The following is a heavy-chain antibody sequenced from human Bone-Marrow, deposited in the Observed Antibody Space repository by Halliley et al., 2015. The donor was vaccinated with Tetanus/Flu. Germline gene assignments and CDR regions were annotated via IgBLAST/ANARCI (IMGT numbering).Heavy chain of an antibody. CDR2: TWNS. Sequence: TWNSDFNPSLKSRVTISLDVSKNPFSLELTSVTAADTAIYYCARGLGTLRCETSCSTYNWFAPWGQGTLVTVSS. V-gene: IGHV4-31*02. CDR3: ARGLGTLRCETSCSTYNWFAP. J-gene: IGHJ5*02. D-gene: IGHD2-2*02.